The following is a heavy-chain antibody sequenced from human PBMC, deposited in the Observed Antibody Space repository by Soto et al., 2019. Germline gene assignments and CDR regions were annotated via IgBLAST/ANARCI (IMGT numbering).Heavy chain of an antibody. CDR1: GFTFSSYA. CDR2: ISGSGGST. J-gene: IGHJ6*02. CDR3: AKDIYSYGSPVHLNGMDV. V-gene: IGHV3-23*01. Sequence: GGSLRLSCAASGFTFSSYAMSWVRQAPGKGLEWVSAISGSGGSTYYADSVKGRFTISRDNSKNTLYLKMNSLRAEDKAVYYCAKDIYSYGSPVHLNGMDVWGQGTTVTVSS. D-gene: IGHD5-18*01.